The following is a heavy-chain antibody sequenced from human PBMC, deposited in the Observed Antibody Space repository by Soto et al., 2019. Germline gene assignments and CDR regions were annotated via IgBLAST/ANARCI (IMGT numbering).Heavy chain of an antibody. CDR2: IKQDGSEE. CDR1: GFTFSDYW. Sequence: GGSLRLSCAASGFTFSDYWMNWVRQTPGKGLEWVANIKQDGSEEYYADSVKGRFTISRDNAKNSVYLQMNSLRAEDTAVYYCSRWAKDSSGYYLDYWGQGALVTVSS. D-gene: IGHD3-22*01. V-gene: IGHV3-7*03. CDR3: SRWAKDSSGYYLDY. J-gene: IGHJ4*02.